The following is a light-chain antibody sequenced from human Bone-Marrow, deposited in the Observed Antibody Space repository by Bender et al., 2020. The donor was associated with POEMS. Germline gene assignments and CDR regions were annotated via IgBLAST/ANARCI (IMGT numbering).Light chain of an antibody. CDR3: QVGDNTFTV. V-gene: IGLV3-1*01. CDR2: ENS. J-gene: IGLJ2*01. Sequence: SYELTQTPSVSVSPGQTAIITCSGEKLGDKNACWYQQKPGQSPVLVIYENSYRPSGIPERFSGSNSGNTATLTISGTQAVDEADYFCQVGDNTFTVFGGGTRLTVL. CDR1: KLGDKN.